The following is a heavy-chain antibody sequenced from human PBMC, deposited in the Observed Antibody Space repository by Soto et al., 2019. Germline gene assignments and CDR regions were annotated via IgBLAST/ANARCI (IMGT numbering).Heavy chain of an antibody. V-gene: IGHV1-18*04. CDR1: GYTFTSYG. CDR2: ISAYNGNT. D-gene: IGHD2-8*01. J-gene: IGHJ6*02. CDR3: ARDAHYCTNGVCYTAGYYYYGMDV. Sequence: GASVKVSCKASGYTFTSYGISWVRQAPGQGLEWMGWISAYNGNTNYAQKLQGRVTMTTDTSTSTAYMELRSLRSDDTAVYYCARDAHYCTNGVCYTAGYYYYGMDVWGQGTTVTVSS.